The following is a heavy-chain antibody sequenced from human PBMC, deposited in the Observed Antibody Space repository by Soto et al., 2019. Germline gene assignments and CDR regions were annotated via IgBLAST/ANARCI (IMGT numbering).Heavy chain of an antibody. D-gene: IGHD3-22*01. J-gene: IGHJ3*02. Sequence: GGSLSLSCAASGFPFSTYWMSWVRQAPGKGLEWVANIKPDGGEKWYVDSVKGRFTISRDNAKNSLYLQMNSLRAEDTAMYYCARGDYYDSSGPFSDAFDIWGQGTMVTVSS. CDR1: GFPFSTYW. V-gene: IGHV3-7*04. CDR2: IKPDGGEK. CDR3: ARGDYYDSSGPFSDAFDI.